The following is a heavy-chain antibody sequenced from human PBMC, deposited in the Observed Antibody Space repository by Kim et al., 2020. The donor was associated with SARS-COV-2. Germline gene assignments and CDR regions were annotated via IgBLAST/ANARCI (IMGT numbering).Heavy chain of an antibody. J-gene: IGHJ5*02. CDR3: TTDSMVVGLLPYCNGDCSRAP. CDR1: GFTFSHAW. D-gene: IGHD2-21*02. Sequence: GGSLRLSCAASGFTFSHAWMTWVRQAPGKGLEWVGRIKSKTDGGTTEYAAPVKGRFTISRDDSKNTLYLQMNSLKTEDTAVYHCTTDSMVVGLLPYCNGDCSRAPWGQGTLVTVSS. CDR2: IKSKTDGGTT. V-gene: IGHV3-15*01.